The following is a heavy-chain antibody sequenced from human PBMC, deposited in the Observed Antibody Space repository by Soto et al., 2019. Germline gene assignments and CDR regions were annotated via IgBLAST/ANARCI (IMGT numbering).Heavy chain of an antibody. V-gene: IGHV3-53*01. D-gene: IGHD1-1*01. J-gene: IGHJ3*01. Sequence: DVQLVESGGGLIQPGESLRLSCAAFGLTVSGQKYVAWVRQAPGKGLEWVSALYDVDGSFYAVSVKGRFTTSSDSSKTTVYLQMNGLRPDDTAVYYCASWHEREHAYDVWGQGTTVTVSS. CDR1: GLTVSGQKY. CDR2: LYDVDGS. CDR3: ASWHEREHAYDV.